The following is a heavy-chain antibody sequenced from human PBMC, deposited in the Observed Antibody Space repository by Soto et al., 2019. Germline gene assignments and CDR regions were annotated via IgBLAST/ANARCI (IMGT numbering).Heavy chain of an antibody. Sequence: QVQLVESGGGVVQPGRSLRLSCAASGFTFSSYGMHWVRQAPGKGLEWVAVISYDGSKKYYADSVKGRFTISRDNSKNTLYLQMNSLRAEDTAVYYCAKGGGMVRGDYFDYWGQGTLVTVSS. CDR1: GFTFSSYG. CDR2: ISYDGSKK. CDR3: AKGGGMVRGDYFDY. J-gene: IGHJ4*02. V-gene: IGHV3-30*18. D-gene: IGHD3-10*01.